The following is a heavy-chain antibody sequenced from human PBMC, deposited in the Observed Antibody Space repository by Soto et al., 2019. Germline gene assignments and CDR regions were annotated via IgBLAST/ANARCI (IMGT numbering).Heavy chain of an antibody. Sequence: GGSLRLSCAASGFTVSSNYMSWVRQAPGKGLEWVSVIYSGGSTYYADSVKGRFTISRDNSKNTLYLQMNSLRAEDTAVYYCARDYCTNGVCYDAIDYWGQGTLVTVSS. D-gene: IGHD2-8*01. J-gene: IGHJ4*02. CDR1: GFTVSSNY. V-gene: IGHV3-66*01. CDR2: IYSGGST. CDR3: ARDYCTNGVCYDAIDY.